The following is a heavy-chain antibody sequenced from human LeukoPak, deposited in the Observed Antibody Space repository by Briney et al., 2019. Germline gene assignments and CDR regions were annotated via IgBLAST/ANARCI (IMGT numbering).Heavy chain of an antibody. J-gene: IGHJ4*02. D-gene: IGHD3-22*01. Sequence: PSETLSLTCTVSGDSVSSGGYYWSWIRQPPGKGLEWIGEINHSGSTNYNPSLKSRVTISADTSKNQFSLKLSSVTAADTAVYYCAREGNRYYYDSSGYYPFDYWGQGTPVTVSS. CDR2: INHSGST. CDR3: AREGNRYYYDSSGYYPFDY. V-gene: IGHV4-34*01. CDR1: GDSVSSGGYY.